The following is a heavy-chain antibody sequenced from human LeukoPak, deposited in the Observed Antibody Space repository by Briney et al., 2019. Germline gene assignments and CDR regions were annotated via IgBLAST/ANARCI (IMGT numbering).Heavy chain of an antibody. CDR3: ARRNGSGSYVGYYYYMDV. V-gene: IGHV4-39*07. CDR2: IYYSGST. D-gene: IGHD3-10*01. Sequence: SETLSLTCTVSGGSISSSSYYWGWIRQPPGKGLEWIGSIYYSGSTYYNPSLKSRVTISVDTSKNQFSLKLSSVTAADTAVYYCARRNGSGSYVGYYYYMDVWGKGTTVTISS. J-gene: IGHJ6*03. CDR1: GGSISSSSYY.